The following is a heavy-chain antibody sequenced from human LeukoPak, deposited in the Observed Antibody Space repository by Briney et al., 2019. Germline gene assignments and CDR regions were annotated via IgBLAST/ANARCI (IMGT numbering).Heavy chain of an antibody. D-gene: IGHD2-15*01. J-gene: IGHJ5*02. V-gene: IGHV3-74*01. CDR2: INNDGSGT. CDR3: VRGGESTWS. CDR1: GFTFSDYW. Sequence: GGSLRLSCAASGFTFSDYWMHWVRQAPGKGPVWVSRINNDGSGTTYADSVKGRFTISRDDAKNTLYLQMNSLRAEDTAVYYCVRGGESTWSWGQGTLVTVSS.